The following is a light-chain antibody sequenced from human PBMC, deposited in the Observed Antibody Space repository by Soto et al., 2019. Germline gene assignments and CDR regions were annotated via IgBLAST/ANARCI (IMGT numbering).Light chain of an antibody. V-gene: IGKV1-39*01. CDR1: QNVNRF. CDR2: ATS. J-gene: IGKJ3*01. CDR3: QQTYFSQFT. Sequence: DIQMTQSPSSLSASVGDSVTITCRASQNVNRFLHWYQQRPGKAPKLLIYATSTLQTGVPSRFTGRGFGTEFTLTISSLQPEDFGSYFCQQTYFSQFTFGPGTKVDI.